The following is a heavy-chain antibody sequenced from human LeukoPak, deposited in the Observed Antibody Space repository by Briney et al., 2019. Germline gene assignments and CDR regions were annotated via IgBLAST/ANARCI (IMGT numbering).Heavy chain of an antibody. J-gene: IGHJ4*02. CDR3: AREPSGSGGYDY. Sequence: ASVKVSCKASGFTFSGYYMHWVRQGPGQGLEWMGWISPNSGGTNYVQKFQGRVTVTRDTSISTDYMEISGLTSDDTALYYCAREPSGSGGYDYWGQGTLVTVPS. D-gene: IGHD3-10*01. CDR2: ISPNSGGT. V-gene: IGHV1-2*02. CDR1: GFTFSGYY.